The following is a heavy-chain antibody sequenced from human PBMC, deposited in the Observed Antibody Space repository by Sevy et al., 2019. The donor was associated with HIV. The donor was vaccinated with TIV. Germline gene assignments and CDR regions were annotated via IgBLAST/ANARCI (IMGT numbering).Heavy chain of an antibody. Sequence: ASVKVSCKASGYSFASEGMSWVRQAPGQGLEWMGWIGAYNGNRNSAQKFQARVTMTIDTSTSTAYMELRSLKSDDTAVYYCARVPTYYYGSATYFESWGQGTLVTVSS. CDR3: ARVPTYYYGSATYFES. CDR2: IGAYNGNR. D-gene: IGHD3-10*01. J-gene: IGHJ4*02. V-gene: IGHV1-18*01. CDR1: GYSFASEG.